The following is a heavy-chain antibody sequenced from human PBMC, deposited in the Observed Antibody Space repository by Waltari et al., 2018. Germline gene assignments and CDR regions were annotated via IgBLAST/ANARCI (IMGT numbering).Heavy chain of an antibody. Sequence: EVQLVESGGGLVQPGGSLGLSGAAPGNPHGTYYMPWARQTPGKGLVWVSHINGPGSTTRYADSVKGRFTISRDNAKKMLYLQMNSLRAEDTAVYFCAREVDAFDVWGQGTMVTVSS. V-gene: IGHV3-74*01. CDR1: GNPHGTYY. J-gene: IGHJ3*01. CDR2: INGPGSTT. CDR3: AREVDAFDV.